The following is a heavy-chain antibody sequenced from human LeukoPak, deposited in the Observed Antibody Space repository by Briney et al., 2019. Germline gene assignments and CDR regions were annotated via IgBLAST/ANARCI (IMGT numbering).Heavy chain of an antibody. CDR2: IKEDGSEK. CDR1: GFTFSSYE. Sequence: PGGSLRLSCAASGFTFSSYEMNWVRQAPGKGLEWVANIKEDGSEKNYMDSVKGRFTISRDNAKNSLYLQMNSLRAEDTAVYYCATGERNGWYVDYWGQGTLVTVSS. CDR3: ATGERNGWYVDY. V-gene: IGHV3-7*01. D-gene: IGHD6-19*01. J-gene: IGHJ4*02.